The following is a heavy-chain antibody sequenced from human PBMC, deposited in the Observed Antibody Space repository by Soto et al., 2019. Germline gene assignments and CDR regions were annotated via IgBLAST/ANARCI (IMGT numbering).Heavy chain of an antibody. Sequence: PSETLSLTCTVSGGSISSGGYYWSWIRQHPGKGLEWIGYIYYSGSTYYNPSLKSRVTISVDTSKNQFSLKLSSVTAADTAVYYCAGPREVGNDYYFDYWGQGTLVTVSS. V-gene: IGHV4-31*03. CDR2: IYYSGST. CDR1: GGSISSGGYY. CDR3: AGPREVGNDYYFDY. D-gene: IGHD1-1*01. J-gene: IGHJ4*02.